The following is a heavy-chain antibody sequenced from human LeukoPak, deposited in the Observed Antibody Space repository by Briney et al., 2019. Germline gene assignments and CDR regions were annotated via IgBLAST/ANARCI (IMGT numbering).Heavy chain of an antibody. CDR2: IYYSGST. CDR1: GGSISSYY. V-gene: IGHV4-59*12. D-gene: IGHD3-3*01. Sequence: SETLSLTCTVSGGSISSYYWSWIRQPPGKGLEWIGYIYYSGSTNYNPSLKSRVTISVDTSKNQFSLKLSSVTAADTAVYYCARVGRTYYDFWSGYYPLDYWGQGTLVTVSS. J-gene: IGHJ4*02. CDR3: ARVGRTYYDFWSGYYPLDY.